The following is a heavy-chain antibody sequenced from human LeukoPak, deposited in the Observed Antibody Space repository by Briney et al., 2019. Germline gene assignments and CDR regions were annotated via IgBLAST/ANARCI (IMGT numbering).Heavy chain of an antibody. Sequence: SETLSLTCTVSGASITSYYWTWIRHPPGKGLEWIAYIHYSGSTNCNPSLTSRLTMSLDTSKNRFSLKLPSVTAADTAVYYCARDTVFITFGGVIWFDPWGQGTLVTVSS. CDR2: IHYSGST. V-gene: IGHV4-59*12. D-gene: IGHD3-16*01. CDR1: GASITSYY. J-gene: IGHJ5*02. CDR3: ARDTVFITFGGVIWFDP.